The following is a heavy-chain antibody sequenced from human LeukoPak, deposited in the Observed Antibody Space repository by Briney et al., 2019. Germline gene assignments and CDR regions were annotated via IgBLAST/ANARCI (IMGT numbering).Heavy chain of an antibody. V-gene: IGHV4-59*01. Sequence: PSETLSLTCTVSGGFISSYYWSWIRQPPGKGLEWIGYIDYSGSTNYNPSLKSRVTISVDTSKNQFSLKLSSVTAADTAVYYCARERGDFRFVDIWGQGKMVTVSS. D-gene: IGHD3-16*01. CDR3: ARERGDFRFVDI. CDR1: GGFISSYY. J-gene: IGHJ3*02. CDR2: IDYSGST.